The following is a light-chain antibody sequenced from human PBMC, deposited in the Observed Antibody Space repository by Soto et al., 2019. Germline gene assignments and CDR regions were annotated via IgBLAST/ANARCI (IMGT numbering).Light chain of an antibody. CDR3: GTWDNNLRGV. CDR2: DNS. J-gene: IGLJ3*02. V-gene: IGLV1-51*01. CDR1: RSNIGNNY. Sequence: QSVLTQPPSVSAAPGQKVTISCSGSRSNIGNNYVSWYQQLPGTAPKLLIYDNSERPSGIPDRYSASKSGTSATRGITGLQTGDEADYYCGTWDNNLRGVFGGGTKLTVL.